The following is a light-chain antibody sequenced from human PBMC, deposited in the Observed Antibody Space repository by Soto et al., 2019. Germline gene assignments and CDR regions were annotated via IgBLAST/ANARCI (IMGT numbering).Light chain of an antibody. CDR1: QSVSRY. CDR3: QQRFSWPPT. J-gene: IGKJ4*01. Sequence: EIGLTQSPATLSLSPGDRATLSCRASQSVSRYLAWYQQKPGQAPRLLIHDTSTRATGVPDTFGGSGSGTEFTLTISSLEPEDSAMYYCQQRFSWPPTFGGGTHVEIK. V-gene: IGKV3-11*01. CDR2: DTS.